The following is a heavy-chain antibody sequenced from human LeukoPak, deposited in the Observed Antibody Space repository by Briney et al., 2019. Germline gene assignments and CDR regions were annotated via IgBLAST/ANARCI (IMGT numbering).Heavy chain of an antibody. V-gene: IGHV3-64*01. Sequence: PGGSLRLSCAASGFTFSSYAMHWVRQAPGKGLEYVSAISSNGGSTYYANSVKGRFTISRDNSKNTLYLQMGSLRAEDMAVYYCARSIAVAGRILLFDYWGQGTLVTVSS. CDR3: ARSIAVAGRILLFDY. J-gene: IGHJ4*02. D-gene: IGHD6-19*01. CDR1: GFTFSSYA. CDR2: ISSNGGST.